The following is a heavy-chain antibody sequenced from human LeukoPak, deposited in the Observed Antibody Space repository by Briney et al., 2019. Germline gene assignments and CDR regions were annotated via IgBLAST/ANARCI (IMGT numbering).Heavy chain of an antibody. V-gene: IGHV3-23*01. D-gene: IGHD1-26*01. CDR3: AKDFKPDGKWDMDY. J-gene: IGHJ4*02. CDR1: GFTFSTYT. CDR2: ILGSGAGET. Sequence: GGSLRLSCAASGFTFSTYTMSWVRQAPGKGLEWVSGILGSGAGETFYADSVKGRFAISRDDSKNTLFLQMDSLRVEDTAVYYCAKDFKPDGKWDMDYWGQGTLVTVSS.